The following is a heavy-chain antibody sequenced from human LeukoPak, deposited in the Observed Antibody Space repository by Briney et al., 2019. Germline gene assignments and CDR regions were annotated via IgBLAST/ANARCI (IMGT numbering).Heavy chain of an antibody. CDR2: IYTSGST. V-gene: IGHV4-4*07. J-gene: IGHJ4*02. Sequence: SETLSLTCTVSGGSISSYYWSWIRQPAGKGLEWIGRIYTSGSTNYNPSLKSRVTMSVDTSKNQFSLKLSSVTAADTAVYYCAREYCTNGVCYTYFDYWGQGTLVTVSS. CDR3: AREYCTNGVCYTYFDY. D-gene: IGHD2-8*01. CDR1: GGSISSYY.